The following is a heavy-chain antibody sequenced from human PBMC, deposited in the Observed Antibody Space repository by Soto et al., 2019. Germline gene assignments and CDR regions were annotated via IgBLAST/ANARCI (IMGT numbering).Heavy chain of an antibody. J-gene: IGHJ6*02. D-gene: IGHD6-13*01. CDR2: MSGRRDRT. Sequence: LRLSCAASRFTFSNYAMTWVRQAPWKGLEWVSVMSGRRDRTYDADSMKGRITISRDNFKQTLYLYLKSLRPEDTAIHYCARVGAAALTCSQFYYDMDVWGQGTMVTVSS. CDR3: ARVGAAALTCSQFYYDMDV. V-gene: IGHV3-23*01. CDR1: RFTFSNYA.